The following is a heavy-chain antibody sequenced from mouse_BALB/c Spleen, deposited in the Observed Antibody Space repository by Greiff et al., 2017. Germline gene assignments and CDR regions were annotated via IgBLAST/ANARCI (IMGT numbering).Heavy chain of an antibody. D-gene: IGHD1-1*01. CDR3: ARLGYYGSSYDAMDY. Sequence: VQLQQSGPDLVAPSQSLSITCTVSGFSLTSYGVHWVRQPPGKGLEWLVVIWSDGSTTYNSALKSRLSISKDNSKSQVFLKMNSLQTDDTARYYCARLGYYGSSYDAMDYWGQGTSVTVSS. V-gene: IGHV2-6-2*01. CDR1: GFSLTSYG. J-gene: IGHJ4*01. CDR2: IWSDGST.